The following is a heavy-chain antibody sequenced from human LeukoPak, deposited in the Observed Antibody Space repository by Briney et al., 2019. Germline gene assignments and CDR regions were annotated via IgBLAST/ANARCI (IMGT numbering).Heavy chain of an antibody. Sequence: GASVKVSCKASGYTFTGYYMHWVRQAPGQGLEWMGWINPNSGGTNYAQKFQGRVTMTRDTSISTAYMELSRLRSDDTAVYYCARDDYFDWKYNWFDPWGQGTLVTVSS. D-gene: IGHD3-9*01. CDR1: GYTFTGYY. CDR3: ARDDYFDWKYNWFDP. J-gene: IGHJ5*02. CDR2: INPNSGGT. V-gene: IGHV1-2*02.